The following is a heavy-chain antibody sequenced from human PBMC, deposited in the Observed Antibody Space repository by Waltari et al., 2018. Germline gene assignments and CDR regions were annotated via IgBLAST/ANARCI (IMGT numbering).Heavy chain of an antibody. CDR3: ARAGSVCSGGSCYGDY. Sequence: QVQLVESGGGVVQPGRSLRLSCAVPGFSFSNYGRHWVRQAPGKGLEWVAVIWYDGSNKFYADSVKGRFTLSRDNSKNTVYLQMNSLRAEDTAVYYCARAGSVCSGGSCYGDYWGQGTQVTVSS. V-gene: IGHV3-33*08. CDR2: IWYDGSNK. J-gene: IGHJ4*02. CDR1: GFSFSNYG. D-gene: IGHD2-15*01.